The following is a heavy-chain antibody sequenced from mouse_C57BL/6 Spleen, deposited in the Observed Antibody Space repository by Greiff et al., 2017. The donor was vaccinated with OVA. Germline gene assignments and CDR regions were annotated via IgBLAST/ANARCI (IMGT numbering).Heavy chain of an antibody. Sequence: VQLQQSGPELVKPGASVKIPCKASGYTFTDYNMDWVKQSHGKSLEWIGDINPNNGGTIYNQKFKGKATLTVDKSSSTAYMELRSLTSEDTAVYYCARFAAQALDYWGQGTTLTVSS. V-gene: IGHV1-18*01. CDR1: GYTFTDYN. CDR3: ARFAAQALDY. D-gene: IGHD3-2*02. CDR2: INPNNGGT. J-gene: IGHJ2*01.